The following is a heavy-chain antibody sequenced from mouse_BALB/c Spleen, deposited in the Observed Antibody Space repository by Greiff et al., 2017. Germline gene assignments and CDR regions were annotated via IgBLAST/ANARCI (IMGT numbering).Heavy chain of an antibody. Sequence: DVMLVESGGDLVKPGGSLKLSCAASGFTFSSYGMSWVRQTPDKRLEWVATISSGGSYTYYPDSVKGRFTISRDNAKNTLYLQMSSLKSEDTAMYYCARHLDYWGQGTSVTVSS. CDR1: GFTFSSYG. CDR2: ISSGGSYT. V-gene: IGHV5-6*02. CDR3: ARHLDY. J-gene: IGHJ4*01.